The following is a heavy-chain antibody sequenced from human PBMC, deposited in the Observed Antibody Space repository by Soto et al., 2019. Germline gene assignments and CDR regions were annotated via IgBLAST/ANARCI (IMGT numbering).Heavy chain of an antibody. D-gene: IGHD3-9*01. J-gene: IGHJ5*02. CDR2: ISAYDGDR. V-gene: IGHV1-18*01. CDR3: VRDFIHYDVSAGSDSVGVDT. CDR1: GYAFSSYG. Sequence: QIKMVQSGGEVKKPGASVKVSCKASGYAFSSYGISWVRQAPGQVPEWMGWISAYDGDRNYGPDFQGRLTMTTDTSASIAYIEVRSLRSDDPAVYYCVRDFIHYDVSAGSDSVGVDTWCQGTLVTFSS.